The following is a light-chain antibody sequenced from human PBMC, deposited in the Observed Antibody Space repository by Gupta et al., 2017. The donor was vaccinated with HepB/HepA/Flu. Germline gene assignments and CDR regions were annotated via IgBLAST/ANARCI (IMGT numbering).Light chain of an antibody. CDR1: QSVSSN. CDR3: QQYDKWPGT. CDR2: GAS. Sequence: EIGITQSPATLSVSPGERATLSCRASQSVSSNLAWYQQKPGQAPRLLIYGASTRATGIPARFSGSGSGTEFTLTISSLQSEDFVVYYCQQYDKWPGTFGQGTKVEVK. V-gene: IGKV3-15*01. J-gene: IGKJ1*01.